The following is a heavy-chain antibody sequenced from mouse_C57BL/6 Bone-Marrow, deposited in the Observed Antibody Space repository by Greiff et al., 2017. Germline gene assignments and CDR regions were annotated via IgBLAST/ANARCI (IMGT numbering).Heavy chain of an antibody. CDR2: IDPSDSYT. Sequence: QVQLQQSGAELVRPGPSVKLSCKASGYTFTSYWMHWVKQRPGQGLEWIGVIDPSDSYTNYNQKFKGKATLTVDTSSSTAYMQLSSLTSEDSAVYYCASGDLWGQGTTLTVSS. J-gene: IGHJ2*01. CDR3: ASGDL. CDR1: GYTFTSYW. D-gene: IGHD3-3*01. V-gene: IGHV1-59*01.